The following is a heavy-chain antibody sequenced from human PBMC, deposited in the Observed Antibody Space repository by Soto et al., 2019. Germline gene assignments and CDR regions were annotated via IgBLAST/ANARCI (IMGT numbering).Heavy chain of an antibody. CDR3: ARGKKLVVPGATPTYCYYGMDV. CDR1: GYTFRNYG. V-gene: IGHV1-18*01. Sequence: ASVKVSCKTSGYTFRNYGISWVRQAPGQGLEWMGWISGYNDNTNYAQRLQGRVTLTTDTSTYTGYMELRSLRSDDTAVYYCARGKKLVVPGATPTYCYYGMDVRGQGTTVTVSS. J-gene: IGHJ6*01. D-gene: IGHD2-2*01. CDR2: ISGYNDNT.